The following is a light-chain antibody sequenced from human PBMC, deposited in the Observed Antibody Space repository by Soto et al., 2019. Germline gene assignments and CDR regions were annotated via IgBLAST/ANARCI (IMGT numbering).Light chain of an antibody. CDR2: HAS. J-gene: IGKJ1*01. CDR3: QQYNSYWK. Sequence: DIQMTLSASTLPASVEDIVRIIFRASHSIINWLAFYQQKPGTAPKVLIYHASNLQSGVPSRFSGSGSGTEFTLTISSLQPDDFATYYCQQYNSYWKCGQGTKGAIK. V-gene: IGKV1-5*02. CDR1: HSIINW.